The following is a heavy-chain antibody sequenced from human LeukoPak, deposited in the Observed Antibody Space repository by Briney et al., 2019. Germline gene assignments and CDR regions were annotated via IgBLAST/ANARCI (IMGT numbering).Heavy chain of an antibody. CDR3: ARSRDAAFDI. J-gene: IGHJ3*02. D-gene: IGHD2-2*01. CDR1: GFIFSTYS. V-gene: IGHV3-74*01. CDR2: ITSDGSKT. Sequence: PGGSLRLSCATSGFIFSTYSMHWIRQGLGKGLVWVSRITSDGSKTDYADSVKGRFTIARDNTRNTLYLQMNSLRSEDTAVYYCARSRDAAFDIWGRGTMVTVSS.